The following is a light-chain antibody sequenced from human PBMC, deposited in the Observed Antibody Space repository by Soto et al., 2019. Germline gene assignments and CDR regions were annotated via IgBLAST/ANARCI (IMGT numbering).Light chain of an antibody. CDR1: QCISNS. Sequence: DIQMTQSPSSLSASIGDRVTITCQASQCISNSLNWFHHTPGKAPKLLIYGASNLETGVPPRFSGGGSGTEFTFAISSLQPEDIGTYYCQQYGDLPFTFGPGTKVAIK. CDR3: QQYGDLPFT. V-gene: IGKV1-33*01. CDR2: GAS. J-gene: IGKJ3*01.